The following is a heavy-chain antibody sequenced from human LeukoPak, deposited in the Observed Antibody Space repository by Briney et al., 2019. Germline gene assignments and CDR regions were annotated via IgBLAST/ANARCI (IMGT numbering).Heavy chain of an antibody. CDR2: IYSGGST. V-gene: IGHV3-66*01. D-gene: IGHD3-10*01. CDR3: ARDGSGGSGSYYPYYYYGMDV. CDR1: GFTVSSNY. Sequence: GGSLTLSCAASGFTVSSNYMSWVRQAPGKGLEWVSVIYSGGSTYYADSVKGRFTISRDNSKNTLYLQMNSLRAEDTAVYYCARDGSGGSGSYYPYYYYGMDVWGQGTTVTVSS. J-gene: IGHJ6*02.